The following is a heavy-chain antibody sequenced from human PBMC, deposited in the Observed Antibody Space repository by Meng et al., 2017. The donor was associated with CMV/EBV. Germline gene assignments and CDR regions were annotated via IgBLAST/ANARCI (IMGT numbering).Heavy chain of an antibody. CDR3: ARGYCTNGVCYREPYYGMDV. CDR2: ISYDGSNK. D-gene: IGHD2-8*01. J-gene: IGHJ6*02. V-gene: IGHV3-30-3*01. CDR1: GFTFSSYA. Sequence: GESLKISCAASGFTFSSYAMHWVRQAPGKGLEWVAVISYDGSNKYYADSVKGRFTISRDNSKNTLYLQMNSLRAEDTAVYYCARGYCTNGVCYREPYYGMDVWGQATTVTVSS.